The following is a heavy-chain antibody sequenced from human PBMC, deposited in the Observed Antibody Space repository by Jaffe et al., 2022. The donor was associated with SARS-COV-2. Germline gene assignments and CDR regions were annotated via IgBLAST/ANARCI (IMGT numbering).Heavy chain of an antibody. CDR3: ARVSYLSGAVTTYYFDS. V-gene: IGHV3-53*01. CDR1: GFTVSDNY. CDR2: IYSGGST. D-gene: IGHD4-17*01. J-gene: IGHJ4*02. Sequence: EVQLVESGGGLIQPGGSLRLSCAASGFTVSDNYMSWVRQAPGKGLEWLSVIYSGGSTYYADSVGGRFTISRDKSKNTVFLQMNSLRAEDTALYFCARVSYLSGAVTTYYFDSWGQGTLVTVSS.